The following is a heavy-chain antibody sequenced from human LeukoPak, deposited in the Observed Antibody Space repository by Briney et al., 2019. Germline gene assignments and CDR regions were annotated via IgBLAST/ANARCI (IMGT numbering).Heavy chain of an antibody. J-gene: IGHJ3*02. CDR2: IYSGGST. D-gene: IGHD2/OR15-2a*01. V-gene: IGHV3-53*01. CDR3: ARESGEYPIDAFDI. CDR1: GFTVSSNY. Sequence: PGGSLRLSCAASGFTVSSNYMSWVRQAPGKGLEWGSVIYSGGSTYYADSVKDRFTISRDNSKNTLYLQMNSLRAEDTAVYYCARESGEYPIDAFDIWGQGTMVTVSS.